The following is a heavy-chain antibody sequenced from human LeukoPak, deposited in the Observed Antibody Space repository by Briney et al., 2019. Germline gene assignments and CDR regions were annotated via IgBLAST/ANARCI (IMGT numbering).Heavy chain of an antibody. CDR2: IYMSGST. CDR3: ARENGVTVVDY. D-gene: IGHD2-8*01. CDR1: TDSLSGYS. J-gene: IGHJ4*02. Sequence: PSETLSLTCTVSTDSLSGYSWSWIRQSAVMGPEWIGRIYMSGSTDYNPSLKSRVTLSVDTSKNQFSLNLRSVTAADTAVYYCARENGVTVVDYWGQGALVTVSS. V-gene: IGHV4-4*07.